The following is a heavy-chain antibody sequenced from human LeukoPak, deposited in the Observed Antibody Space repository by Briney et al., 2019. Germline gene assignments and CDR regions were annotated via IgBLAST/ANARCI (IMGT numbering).Heavy chain of an antibody. D-gene: IGHD3-3*01. V-gene: IGHV3-74*01. CDR3: ARTYDFWSGSQYYFDS. CDR2: IKTDGVTT. CDR1: GFTLSSYW. J-gene: IGHJ4*02. Sequence: GGSLRLSCAASGFTLSSYWMHWVRQAPGKGLVWVSRIKTDGVTTNYADSVKGRFTISRDNAKNTLYLQMNSLRAEDTAVYYCARTYDFWSGSQYYFDSWGQGTVVTVSS.